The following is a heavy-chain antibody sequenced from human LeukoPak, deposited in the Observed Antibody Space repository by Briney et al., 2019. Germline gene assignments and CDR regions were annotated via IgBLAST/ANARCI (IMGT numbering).Heavy chain of an antibody. J-gene: IGHJ4*02. CDR3: AKAGGSGSYRY. V-gene: IGHV3-23*01. Sequence: GGSLRLSCAASGFTFSSYALSWVRQAPGKGLEWVSAISGSGGSTYYADSVKGRFTISRDNSKNTLYLQMNSLRAEDTAVYYCAKAGGSGSYRYWGQGALVTVSS. D-gene: IGHD3-10*01. CDR2: ISGSGGST. CDR1: GFTFSSYA.